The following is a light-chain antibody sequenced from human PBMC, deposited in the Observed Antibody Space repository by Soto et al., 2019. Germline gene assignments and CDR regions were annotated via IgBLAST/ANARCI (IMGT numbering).Light chain of an antibody. CDR2: AVS. CDR3: CSYAGTYPLYV. J-gene: IGLJ1*01. V-gene: IGLV2-14*01. CDR1: SSDIGSYDH. Sequence: QSALTQPASVSGSPGQSITISCSGTSSDIGSYDHVAWYQQFPGKSPKLMIYAVSDRPSGVSDRFSGSKSGNTASLTISGLQAEDEADYYCCSYAGTYPLYVFGSGTKLTVL.